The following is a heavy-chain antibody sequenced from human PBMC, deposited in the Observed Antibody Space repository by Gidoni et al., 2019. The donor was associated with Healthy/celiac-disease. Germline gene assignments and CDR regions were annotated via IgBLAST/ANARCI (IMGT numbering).Heavy chain of an antibody. CDR3: ARSFGLPEWELLDAFDI. D-gene: IGHD1-26*01. V-gene: IGHV1-69*01. J-gene: IGHJ3*02. CDR2: IIPIFGTA. Sequence: QVQLVQSGAEVKKPGSSVKVSCQASGGTFSSYAISWVRQAPGQGLEWMGGIIPIFGTANYAQKFQGRVTITADESTSTAYMELSSLRSEDTAVYYCARSFGLPEWELLDAFDIWGQGTMVTVSS. CDR1: GGTFSSYA.